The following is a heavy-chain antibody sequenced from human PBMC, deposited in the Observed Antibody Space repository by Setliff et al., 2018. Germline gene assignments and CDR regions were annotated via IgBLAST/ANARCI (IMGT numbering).Heavy chain of an antibody. CDR1: GFSFSSYA. CDR3: ARDLIDRGLGY. J-gene: IGHJ4*02. CDR2: ISYSTADT. V-gene: IGHV3-23*01. D-gene: IGHD3-10*01. Sequence: GSLRLSCVASGFSFSSYAMTWVRQAPGKGLEWVATISYSTADTFYADSVRGRFTISRDNSKNALYLQMKSLRAEDTAIYYCARDLIDRGLGYWGQGTPVTVSS.